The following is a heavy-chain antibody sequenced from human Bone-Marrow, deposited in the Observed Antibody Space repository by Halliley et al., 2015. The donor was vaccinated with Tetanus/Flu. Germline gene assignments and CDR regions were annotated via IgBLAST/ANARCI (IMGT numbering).Heavy chain of an antibody. V-gene: IGHV3-43*02. J-gene: IGHJ4*02. CDR2: ISGDGGNT. Sequence: GLEWVSLISGDGGNTYYADSVKGRFTISRDNSRASLYLQMNSLRTEDTALYYCAKGRAGLNYWGQGTLVTVSS. CDR3: AKGRAGLNY.